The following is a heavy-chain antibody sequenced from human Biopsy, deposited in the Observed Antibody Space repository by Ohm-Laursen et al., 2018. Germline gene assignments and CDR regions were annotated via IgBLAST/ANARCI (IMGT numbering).Heavy chain of an antibody. V-gene: IGHV3-11*01. J-gene: IGHJ6*02. CDR1: GFTFSDYY. CDR3: ARDVEGFYSYAMDV. Sequence: GSLRLSCAAVGFTFSDYYMSWIRQAPGKGLEWVSYITSGGSTTDYADSVKGRFTISRDNAKSSLFLQMNSLRAEDTAVYYCARDVEGFYSYAMDVWGQGTTVTVSS. D-gene: IGHD5-24*01. CDR2: ITSGGSTT.